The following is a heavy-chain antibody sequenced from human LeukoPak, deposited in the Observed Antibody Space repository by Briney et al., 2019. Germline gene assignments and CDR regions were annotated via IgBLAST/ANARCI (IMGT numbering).Heavy chain of an antibody. Sequence: SVKVSCKASGGTFSCYAISWVRQAPGQGLEWMGGIIPIFGTANYAQKFQGRVTITADKSTSTAYMELSSLRSEDTAVYYCACSFIVRGVFFDYWGQGTLVTVSS. D-gene: IGHD3-10*01. CDR1: GGTFSCYA. J-gene: IGHJ4*02. CDR2: IIPIFGTA. V-gene: IGHV1-69*06. CDR3: ACSFIVRGVFFDY.